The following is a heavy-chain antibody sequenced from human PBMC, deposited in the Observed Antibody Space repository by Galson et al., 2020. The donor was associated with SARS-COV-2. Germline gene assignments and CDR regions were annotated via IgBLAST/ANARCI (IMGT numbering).Heavy chain of an antibody. CDR1: GFTFSSYA. D-gene: IGHD3-10*01. CDR2: ISSNGGST. Sequence: GGSLRLSCAASGFTFSSYAMHWVRQAPGKGLEYVSAISSNGGSTYYANSVKGRFTISRDNSKNTLYLQMGSLRAEDMAVYYCARDGSMGPPYYYYMDVWGKGTTVTISS. CDR3: ARDGSMGPPYYYYMDV. J-gene: IGHJ6*03. V-gene: IGHV3-64*01.